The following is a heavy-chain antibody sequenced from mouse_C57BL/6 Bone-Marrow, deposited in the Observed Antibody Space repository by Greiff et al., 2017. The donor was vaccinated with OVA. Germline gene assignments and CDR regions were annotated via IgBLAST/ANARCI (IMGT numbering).Heavy chain of an antibody. V-gene: IGHV1-69*01. Sequence: QVQLQQPGAELVMPGASVKLSCQASGYTFTSSWMHWVKQRPGQGLEWIGEIDPSDSYTNYNQKFKGKSTLTVDKSSSTAYMQLSSLTSEDSAVYYCARHETMDYWGQGTSVTVSS. CDR2: IDPSDSYT. J-gene: IGHJ4*01. CDR3: ARHETMDY. CDR1: GYTFTSSW.